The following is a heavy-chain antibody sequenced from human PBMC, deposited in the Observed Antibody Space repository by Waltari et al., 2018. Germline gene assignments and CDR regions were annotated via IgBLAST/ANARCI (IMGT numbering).Heavy chain of an antibody. J-gene: IGHJ5*02. V-gene: IGHV1-69*13. CDR1: GGTFSSYA. CDR2: LIPIFGTA. Sequence: QVQLVQSGAEVKKPGSSVKVSCKASGGTFSSYAISWVRQAPGQGLEWMGGLIPIFGTANYAQKFQGKVSITADETTSTSYMELSSLRSEDTAVDDCARDKSVRDEGSGGWFDPWGQGTLVTVSS. CDR3: ARDKSVRDEGSGGWFDP. D-gene: IGHD2-15*01.